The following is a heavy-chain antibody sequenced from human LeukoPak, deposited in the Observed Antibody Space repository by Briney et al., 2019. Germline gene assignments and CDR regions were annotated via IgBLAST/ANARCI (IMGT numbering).Heavy chain of an antibody. V-gene: IGHV3-23*01. CDR1: GFTFSSYT. Sequence: HPGGSLRLSCVASGFTFSSYTMSWVRQAPGKGLEWVSAISGSGGSTYYADSVKGRFTISRDNSKNTLYLQMNSLRAEDTAVYYCAKDSSGWSHDFDYWGQGTLVTVSS. D-gene: IGHD6-19*01. CDR2: ISGSGGST. CDR3: AKDSSGWSHDFDY. J-gene: IGHJ4*02.